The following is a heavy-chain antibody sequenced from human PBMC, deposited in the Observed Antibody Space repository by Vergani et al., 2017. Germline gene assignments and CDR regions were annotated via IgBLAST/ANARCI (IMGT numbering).Heavy chain of an antibody. CDR2: IYYSGST. CDR3: ARDGNEYYDFWSGYYKDWFDP. V-gene: IGHV4-31*03. Sequence: QVQLQESGPGLVKPSQTLSLTCTVSGGSISSGGYYWSWIRQHPGKGLEWIGYIYYSGSTYYNPSLKMRVTISVDTSKNQFSLKLSSVTAADTAVYYCARDGNEYYDFWSGYYKDWFDPWGQGTLVTVSS. J-gene: IGHJ5*02. CDR1: GGSISSGGYY. D-gene: IGHD3-3*01.